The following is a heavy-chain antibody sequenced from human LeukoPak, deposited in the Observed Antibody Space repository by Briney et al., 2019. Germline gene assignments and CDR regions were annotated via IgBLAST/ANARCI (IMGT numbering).Heavy chain of an antibody. CDR2: ISPSGEYT. V-gene: IGHV3-23*01. Sequence: GGSLRLSCAASGFTFTSYAIGWVRQAPGTGLEWVSAISPSGEYTYYADSVKGRFTISRDNSKNTLYLLMNSLRAEDTAIYYCARRFCSGAGCFGFDYWGQGTLVTVSS. CDR1: GFTFTSYA. J-gene: IGHJ4*02. D-gene: IGHD2-15*01. CDR3: ARRFCSGAGCFGFDY.